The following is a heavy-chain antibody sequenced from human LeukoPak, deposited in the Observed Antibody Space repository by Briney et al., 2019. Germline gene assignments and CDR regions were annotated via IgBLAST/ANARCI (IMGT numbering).Heavy chain of an antibody. CDR3: ARDFSYCSGGSCYPNYFDP. D-gene: IGHD2-15*01. J-gene: IGHJ5*02. CDR2: IHPNSGGT. V-gene: IGHV1-2*02. CDR1: GYTFTGYY. Sequence: ASVKVSCKTSGYTFTGYYMHWVRQAPGQGLEWMGWIHPNSGGTNYAQKFQGRVTMTIDTSISTAYMEMSRLTSDDTAVYYCARDFSYCSGGSCYPNYFDPWGQGTLVTVSS.